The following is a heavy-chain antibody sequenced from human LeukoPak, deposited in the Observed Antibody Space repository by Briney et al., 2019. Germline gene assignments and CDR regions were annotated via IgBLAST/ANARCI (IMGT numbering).Heavy chain of an antibody. CDR2: IYHSGST. V-gene: IGHV4-38-2*02. CDR1: GYSISSGYY. D-gene: IGHD3-9*01. J-gene: IGHJ3*02. Sequence: SVTLSLTCTVSGYSISSGYYWGWIRQPPGKGLEWIGSIYHSGSTYYNPSLKSRVTISVDTSKNQFSLKLSSVTAADTAVYYCARGPQLRYFDWLRRAFDIWGQGTMVTVSS. CDR3: ARGPQLRYFDWLRRAFDI.